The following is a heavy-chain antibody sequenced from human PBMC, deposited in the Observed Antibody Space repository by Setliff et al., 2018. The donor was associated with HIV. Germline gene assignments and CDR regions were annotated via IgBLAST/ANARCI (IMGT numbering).Heavy chain of an antibody. D-gene: IGHD3-16*01. Sequence: TSETLSLTCTVSGGSITSGFYYWTWIRQPAGKGLEWIGHVFSSGSTNYNPSLKSRVTVSIDTSKNQFSLELSSVTAADTAVYYCARGEYVNHFFDNWGRGTLVTVSS. V-gene: IGHV4-61*09. CDR3: ARGEYVNHFFDN. J-gene: IGHJ4*02. CDR2: VFSSGST. CDR1: GGSITSGFYY.